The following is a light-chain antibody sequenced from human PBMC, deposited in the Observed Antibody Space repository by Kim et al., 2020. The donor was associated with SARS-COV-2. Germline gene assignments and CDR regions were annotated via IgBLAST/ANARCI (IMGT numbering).Light chain of an antibody. Sequence: SVSPGERATPACRASQSVSINLAWYQQKPGQAPRLLIYGASTRATGIPARFSGSGSGTEFTLSISSLQSEESAIYYCHQYNNWPYTFGQGTKLEI. J-gene: IGKJ2*01. V-gene: IGKV3-15*01. CDR1: QSVSIN. CDR2: GAS. CDR3: HQYNNWPYT.